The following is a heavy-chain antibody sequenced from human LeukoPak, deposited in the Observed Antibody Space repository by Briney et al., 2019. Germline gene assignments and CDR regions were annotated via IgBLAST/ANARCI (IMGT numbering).Heavy chain of an antibody. CDR2: IIPIFGTA. CDR1: GGTFSSYA. CDR3: ARWHDSSGYYYYYYGMDV. J-gene: IGHJ6*02. D-gene: IGHD3-22*01. Sequence: ASVKVSCKASGGTFSSYAISWVRQAPGQGLEWMGGIIPIFGTANYAQRFQGRVTITADESTSTAYMELSSLRSEDTAVYYCARWHDSSGYYYYYYGMDVWGQGTTVTVSS. V-gene: IGHV1-69*01.